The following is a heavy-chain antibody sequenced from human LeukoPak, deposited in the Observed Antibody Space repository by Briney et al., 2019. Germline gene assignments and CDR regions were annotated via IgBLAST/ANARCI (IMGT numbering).Heavy chain of an antibody. D-gene: IGHD5-18*01. Sequence: SETLSLTCTVSGGSISSYYWSWIRQPPGKGLEWIGYMYYTGSTNYNPSLESRVTISVDTSKNQFSLKLSSVTAADTAVYYCAREVDSYGYPWYFDLWGRGTLVTVSS. CDR2: MYYTGST. V-gene: IGHV4-59*12. J-gene: IGHJ2*01. CDR3: AREVDSYGYPWYFDL. CDR1: GGSISSYY.